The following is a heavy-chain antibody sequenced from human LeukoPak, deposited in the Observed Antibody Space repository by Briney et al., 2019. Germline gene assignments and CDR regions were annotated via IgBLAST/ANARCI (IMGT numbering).Heavy chain of an antibody. CDR1: GYTFTDYG. D-gene: IGHD3-3*01. CDR2: ISAYNGHT. J-gene: IGHJ4*02. V-gene: IGHV1-18*01. CDR3: ARETDFWSGYYTPYYFDY. Sequence: ASVKDSCKASGYTFTDYGINWVRQAPGQGLEWMGWISAYNGHTNYAQNLQGRVTLTTDTSTSTAYMELRSLRSDDTAVYYCARETDFWSGYYTPYYFDYWGQGTLVTVSS.